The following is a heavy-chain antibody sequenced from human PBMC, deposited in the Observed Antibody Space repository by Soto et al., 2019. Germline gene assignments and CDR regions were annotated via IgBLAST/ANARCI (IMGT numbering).Heavy chain of an antibody. J-gene: IGHJ4*01. CDR3: ATEGDPRLYAATVFDS. V-gene: IGHV1-46*01. CDR2: INPDTGGA. CDR1: GYTFASYH. Sequence: QVQLVQSGAEVKEPGASVKISCKASGYTFASYHMHWVRQAPGQGLEWMGKINPDTGGAGYAQNFQGRVAVTRDPSANTVYMELSGLRSEDTAVYFCATEGDPRLYAATVFDSWGHGTLVSVSS. D-gene: IGHD3-16*01.